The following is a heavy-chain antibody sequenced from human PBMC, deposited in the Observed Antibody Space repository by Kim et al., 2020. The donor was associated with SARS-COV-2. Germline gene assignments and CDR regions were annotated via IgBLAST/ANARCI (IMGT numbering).Heavy chain of an antibody. CDR1: GFSFGTFD. Sequence: GGSLRLSCIASGFSFGTFDMSWVRQAPGKGLKWVSGMKRRDGSTYYAESVKGRFTVSRDSARNTLYLQMNSLRADETAVYYCVKGAWLGYWG. D-gene: IGHD5-12*01. V-gene: IGHV3-23*01. CDR2: MKRRDGST. J-gene: IGHJ4*01. CDR3: VKGAWLGY.